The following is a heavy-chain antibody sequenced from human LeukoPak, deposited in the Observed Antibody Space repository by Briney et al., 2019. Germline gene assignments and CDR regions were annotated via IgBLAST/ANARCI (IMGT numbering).Heavy chain of an antibody. CDR1: GFTFSSYA. Sequence: PGRSLRLSCAASGFTFSSYAMHWVRQAPGKGLEWVAVISYDGSNKYYADSVKGRFTISRDNSKNTLYLQMNSLRAEDTAVYYCATLVSEWELPPDDAFDIRGQGTMVTVSS. CDR2: ISYDGSNK. D-gene: IGHD1-26*01. CDR3: ATLVSEWELPPDDAFDI. V-gene: IGHV3-30-3*01. J-gene: IGHJ3*02.